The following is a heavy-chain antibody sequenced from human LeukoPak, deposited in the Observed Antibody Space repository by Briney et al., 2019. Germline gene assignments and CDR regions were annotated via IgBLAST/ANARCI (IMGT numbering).Heavy chain of an antibody. V-gene: IGHV4-39*07. D-gene: IGHD3-22*01. Sequence: PSETLSLTCTVSGGSISSSSYYWGWIRQPPGKGLEWIGSIYYRGSTYYNPSLKSRVTISVDTSKNQFSLKLSSVTAADTAVYYCASPTASSYYDSSGYFAGFDYWGQGTLVTVSS. CDR1: GGSISSSSYY. CDR3: ASPTASSYYDSSGYFAGFDY. CDR2: IYYRGST. J-gene: IGHJ4*02.